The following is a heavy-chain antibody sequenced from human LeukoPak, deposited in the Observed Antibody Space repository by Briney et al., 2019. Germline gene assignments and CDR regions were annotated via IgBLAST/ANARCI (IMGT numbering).Heavy chain of an antibody. CDR1: GHTFTGYY. CDR3: ARDYYGSGSYLDD. J-gene: IGHJ4*02. D-gene: IGHD3-10*01. V-gene: IGHV1-2*02. Sequence: ASVKVSCKASGHTFTGYYMHWVRQAPGQGLEWMGWINPNSGGTNYAQKFQGRVTMTRDTSISTAYMELSRLRSDDTAVYYCARDYYGSGSYLDDWGQGTLGTVSS. CDR2: INPNSGGT.